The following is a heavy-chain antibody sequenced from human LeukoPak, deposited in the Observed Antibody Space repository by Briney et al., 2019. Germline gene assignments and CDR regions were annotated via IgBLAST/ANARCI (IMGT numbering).Heavy chain of an antibody. D-gene: IGHD3-9*01. CDR3: ARDRGYDILTGYSASYYYYGMDV. J-gene: IGHJ6*02. V-gene: IGHV1-69*04. CDR1: VGTFSSYA. CDR2: IIPIFGIA. Sequence: ASVKVSCKASVGTFSSYAISWVRQAPGQGLEWMGRIIPIFGIANYAQKFQGRVTITADKSTSTAYMELSSLRSEDTAVYYCARDRGYDILTGYSASYYYYGMDVWGQGTTVTVSS.